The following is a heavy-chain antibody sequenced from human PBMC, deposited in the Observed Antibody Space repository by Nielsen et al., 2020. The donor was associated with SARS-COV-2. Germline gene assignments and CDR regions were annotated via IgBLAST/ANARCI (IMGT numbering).Heavy chain of an antibody. Sequence: GESLKISCAASGFTFSSYGMHWVRQAPGEGLEWVAVISYDGSNKYYADSVKGRFTISRDNSKNTLYLQMNSLRAEDTAVYYCAKDPRGNYYYGMDVWGQGTTVTVSS. CDR3: AKDPRGNYYYGMDV. V-gene: IGHV3-30*18. J-gene: IGHJ6*02. CDR1: GFTFSSYG. CDR2: ISYDGSNK.